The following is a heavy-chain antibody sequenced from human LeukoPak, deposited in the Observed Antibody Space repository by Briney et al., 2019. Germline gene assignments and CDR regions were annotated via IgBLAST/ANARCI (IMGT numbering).Heavy chain of an antibody. V-gene: IGHV1-2*02. CDR3: ARVEALYHLPTH. CDR1: GYTFTGYY. J-gene: IGHJ4*02. D-gene: IGHD6-6*01. CDR2: IIPNSGDT. Sequence: ASVKVSCKASGYTFTGYYIHWVRQAPGQGLEWVGWIIPNSGDTKYAQKFQGRVTMTRDTSISTAYLELTRLRSDDTAFYYCARVEALYHLPTHWGQGTLVTVSS.